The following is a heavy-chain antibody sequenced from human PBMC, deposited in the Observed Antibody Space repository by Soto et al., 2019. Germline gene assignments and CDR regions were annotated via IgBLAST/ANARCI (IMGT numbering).Heavy chain of an antibody. V-gene: IGHV1-69*13. D-gene: IGHD6-13*01. Sequence: PSVKVSCKASGGTFSSYAISWVRQAPGQGLEWMGGIIPIFGTANYAQKFQGRVTITADESTSTAYMELSSLRSEDTAVYYCARDVIAAAGTAGWGQGTLVTVSS. CDR3: ARDVIAAAGTAG. J-gene: IGHJ4*02. CDR1: GGTFSSYA. CDR2: IIPIFGTA.